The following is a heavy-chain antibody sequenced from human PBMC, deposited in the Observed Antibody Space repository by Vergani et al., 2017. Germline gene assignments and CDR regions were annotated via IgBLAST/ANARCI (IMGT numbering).Heavy chain of an antibody. D-gene: IGHD6-13*01. Sequence: QVQLQQWGAGLLKPSETLSLTCAVYGGSFSGYYWSWIRQPPGKGLEWIGEINHSGSTNYNPSLKSRVTISVDTSKNQFSLKLSSVTAADTAVYYCARTNHTSGSWYSDYHLDYWGQGTLVTVSS. V-gene: IGHV4-34*01. CDR2: INHSGST. CDR1: GGSFSGYY. J-gene: IGHJ4*02. CDR3: ARTNHTSGSWYSDYHLDY.